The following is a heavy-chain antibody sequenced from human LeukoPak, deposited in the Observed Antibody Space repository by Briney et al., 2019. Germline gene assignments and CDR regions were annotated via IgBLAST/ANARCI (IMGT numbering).Heavy chain of an antibody. CDR1: GFTFSSHG. Sequence: PGGSLRLSCAASGFTFSSHGMNWVRQAPGKGLEWVSGISPNGVITYYADSVKGRFTISRDNSKNSLYLQMNSLRAEDTAVYYCARSYYSSSCPDYWGQGTLVTVSS. V-gene: IGHV3-23*01. D-gene: IGHD6-13*01. J-gene: IGHJ4*02. CDR3: ARSYYSSSCPDY. CDR2: ISPNGVIT.